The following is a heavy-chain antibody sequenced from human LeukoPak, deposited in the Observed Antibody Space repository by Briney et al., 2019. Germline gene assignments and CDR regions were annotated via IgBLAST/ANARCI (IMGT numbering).Heavy chain of an antibody. D-gene: IGHD3-10*01. CDR1: GFSFSDYY. CDR3: ARARRSGGITLIRGVKDRGWFDA. CDR2: ISSGGSTT. J-gene: IGHJ5*02. V-gene: IGHV3-11*01. Sequence: GGSLRLSCAASGFSFSDYYISWIRQAPGKGLEWVSYISSGGSTTYYADSVKGRFTISRDNAQKSVYLQMNSLRVEDTAVYYCARARRSGGITLIRGVKDRGWFDAWGQGTLVTVSS.